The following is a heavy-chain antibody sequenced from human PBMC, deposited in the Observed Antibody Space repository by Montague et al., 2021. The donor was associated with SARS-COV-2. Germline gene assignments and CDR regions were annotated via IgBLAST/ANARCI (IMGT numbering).Heavy chain of an antibody. Sequence: SLRLSCAASGFSFSFYAMSWVRQAPGKGLGWVSGIRGSGGSTYYADSVKGRFTISRDNSKNTLYLQMNSLRAGDTAVYYCARMDILTAYPDDYWGQGTLVTVSS. J-gene: IGHJ4*02. CDR2: IRGSGGST. CDR3: ARMDILTAYPDDY. V-gene: IGHV3-23*01. CDR1: GFSFSFYA. D-gene: IGHD3-9*01.